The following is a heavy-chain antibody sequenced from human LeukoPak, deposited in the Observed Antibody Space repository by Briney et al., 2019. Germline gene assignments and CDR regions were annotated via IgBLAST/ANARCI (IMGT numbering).Heavy chain of an antibody. CDR2: IYYIGST. CDR3: ARVDIVLNKLGAFDI. Sequence: SETLSLTCTVSGGSISSYYWSWVRQPPGKGLEWIGYIYYIGSTDYNPSLKSRLTISVDTSKNQFSLKLSSVTAADTAVYYCARVDIVLNKLGAFDIWGQGTMVTVSS. D-gene: IGHD2-8*01. J-gene: IGHJ3*02. V-gene: IGHV4-59*12. CDR1: GGSISSYY.